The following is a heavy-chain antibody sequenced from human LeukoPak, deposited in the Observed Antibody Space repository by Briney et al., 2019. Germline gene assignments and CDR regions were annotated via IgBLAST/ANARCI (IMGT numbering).Heavy chain of an antibody. CDR1: EFSLSKYS. V-gene: IGHV3-21*01. J-gene: IGHJ4*02. CDR2: ISSGGSYI. D-gene: IGHD6-13*01. CDR3: VAGIGDY. Sequence: GGSLRLSCEHSEFSLSKYSMNWVRQAPGKGLEWVSSISSGGSYIYHADSVKGRFPISRDNTKNAVFLQMNSLRPEDTAVYYCVAGIGDYWGQGTLVTVSS.